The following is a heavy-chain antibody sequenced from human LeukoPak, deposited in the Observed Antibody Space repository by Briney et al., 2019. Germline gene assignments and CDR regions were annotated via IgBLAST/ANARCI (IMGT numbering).Heavy chain of an antibody. V-gene: IGHV2-5*02. D-gene: IGHD3-9*01. CDR2: IYWDDDK. CDR3: AHSRGYYDILTGYYKVSWFDP. CDR1: GFSLSTSGVG. Sequence: SGPTLVNPTQTLTLTCTFSGFSLSTSGVGVGWIRQPPGKALEWLALIYWDDDKRYSPSLKSRLTITKDTSKNQVVLTMTNMDPVDTATYYCAHSRGYYDILTGYYKVSWFDPWGQGTLVTVSS. J-gene: IGHJ5*02.